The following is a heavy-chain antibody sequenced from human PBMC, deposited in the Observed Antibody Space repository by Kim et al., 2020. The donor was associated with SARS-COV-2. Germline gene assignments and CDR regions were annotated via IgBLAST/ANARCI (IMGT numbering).Heavy chain of an antibody. CDR3: ARFYHGSGLHLSFDY. CDR2: IYYSGCT. Sequence: SGTLSLTCTVSGGSISSSSYYWGWIRQPPGKGLEWIVSIYYSGCTYYNPSLKSRVTISVDTSKNQSSLKRSSVTAADTAGYYCARFYHGSGLHLSFDYWGQGTLVTVSS. J-gene: IGHJ4*02. V-gene: IGHV4-39*01. CDR1: GGSISSSSYY. D-gene: IGHD3-10*01.